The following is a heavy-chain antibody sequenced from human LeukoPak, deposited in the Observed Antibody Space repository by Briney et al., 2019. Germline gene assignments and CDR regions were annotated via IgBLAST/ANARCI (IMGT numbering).Heavy chain of an antibody. D-gene: IGHD3-22*01. V-gene: IGHV1-18*01. J-gene: IGHJ4*02. Sequence: GASVKVSCKASGYTFTSYGISWVRQAPGQGLEWMGWISAYNGNTNYAQKLQGRVTMTTDTSTSTAYMELRSLRSDDTAVYYCARRGAYDSSVPTFDYWGQGTLVTVSS. CDR2: ISAYNGNT. CDR1: GYTFTSYG. CDR3: ARRGAYDSSVPTFDY.